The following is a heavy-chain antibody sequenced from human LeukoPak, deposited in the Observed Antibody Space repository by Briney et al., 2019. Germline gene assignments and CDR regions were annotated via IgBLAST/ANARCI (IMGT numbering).Heavy chain of an antibody. J-gene: IGHJ6*03. Sequence: SDTLSLTCAVYGGSLSGYYWSWIRQSPEKGLEWIAEINYSGNINYSPSLQSRLTISIDTSKSQFPLMLRSVTVADTAVYYCARRSYHLLYGYYYYYMDVWGRGTPVTVSS. V-gene: IGHV4-34*01. CDR2: INYSGNI. CDR1: GGSLSGYY. D-gene: IGHD2-2*02. CDR3: ARRSYHLLYGYYYYYMDV.